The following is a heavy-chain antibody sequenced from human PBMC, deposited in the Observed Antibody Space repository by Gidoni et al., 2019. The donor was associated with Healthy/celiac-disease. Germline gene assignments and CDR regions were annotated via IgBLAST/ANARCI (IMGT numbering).Heavy chain of an antibody. CDR3: ARDMYSGSLFFDY. CDR2: ISSSSSYI. V-gene: IGHV3-21*01. Sequence: EVQLVESGGGLVKPGGSLRLSCAASGFTFSSHSMNWVRQAPGKGLEWVSSISSSSSYIYYADSVKGRFTISRDNAKNSLYLQMNSLRAEDTAVYYCARDMYSGSLFFDYWGQGTLVTVSS. CDR1: GFTFSSHS. D-gene: IGHD1-26*01. J-gene: IGHJ4*02.